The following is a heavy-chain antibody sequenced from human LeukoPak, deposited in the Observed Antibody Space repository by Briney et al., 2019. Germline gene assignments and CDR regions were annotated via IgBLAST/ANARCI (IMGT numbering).Heavy chain of an antibody. CDR3: VRAVGSSESNWFDP. V-gene: IGHV4-61*02. Sequence: SQTLSLTCTVSGGSISSGSYYWSWIRQPAGKGLEWIGRIYSTGSTNYNPSLKSRVTISVDRSKNQFSLNLSSVTAADTAVYYCVRAVGSSESNWFDPWGQGILATVSS. CDR1: GGSISSGSYY. J-gene: IGHJ5*02. D-gene: IGHD1-26*01. CDR2: IYSTGST.